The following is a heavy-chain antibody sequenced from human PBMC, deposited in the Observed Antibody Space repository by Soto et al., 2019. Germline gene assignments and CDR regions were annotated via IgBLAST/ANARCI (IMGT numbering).Heavy chain of an antibody. V-gene: IGHV3-23*01. CDR1: GFTFSSYD. J-gene: IGHJ6*02. Sequence: GGSLRLSCAASGFTFSSYDMSWVRQAPGKGLDWVSSISGSGGKTYYADSVKGRFTISRDNSKSTLYLQKNSLRAEDTALYYCAKGRSYYYYYGVDVWGQGTTVTVSS. CDR2: ISGSGGKT. CDR3: AKGRSYYYYYGVDV.